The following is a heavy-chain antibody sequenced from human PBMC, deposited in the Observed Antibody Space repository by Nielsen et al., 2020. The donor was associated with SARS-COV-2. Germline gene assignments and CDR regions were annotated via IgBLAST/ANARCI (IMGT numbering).Heavy chain of an antibody. CDR2: ISYDGSNK. Sequence: GESLKISCAASGFTFSSYAMHWVRQAPGKGLEWVAVISYDGSNKYYADSVKGRFTISRDNSKNTLYLQMNSPRAEDTAVYYCAREVAAAGDYGMDVWGQGTTVTVSS. CDR1: GFTFSSYA. D-gene: IGHD6-13*01. CDR3: AREVAAAGDYGMDV. J-gene: IGHJ6*02. V-gene: IGHV3-30*04.